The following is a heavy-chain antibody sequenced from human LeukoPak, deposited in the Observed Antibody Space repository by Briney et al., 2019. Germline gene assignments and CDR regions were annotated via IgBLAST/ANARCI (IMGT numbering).Heavy chain of an antibody. V-gene: IGHV5-51*01. D-gene: IGHD6-6*01. CDR2: IYPGDSHT. Sequence: GESLKISCKGSGYTFTTYWIGWVRQMPGKGLEWMGIIYPGDSHTRHIPSFQGQLTLSADESISTAYLQWSSLKASDTAIHYCARLSSTSSNYFDYWGQGTLVTVSS. CDR3: ARLSSTSSNYFDY. CDR1: GYTFTTYW. J-gene: IGHJ4*02.